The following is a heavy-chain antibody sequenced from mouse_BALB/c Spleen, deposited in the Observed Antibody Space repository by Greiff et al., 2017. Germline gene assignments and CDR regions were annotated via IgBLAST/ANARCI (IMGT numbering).Heavy chain of an antibody. CDR1: GYTFTDYN. CDR3: ARTPYYAMDY. V-gene: IGHV1-18*01. J-gene: IGHJ4*01. Sequence: DVKLQESGPELVKPGASVKISCKASGYTFTDYNMDWVKQSHGKSLEWIGDINPNNGGTIYNQKFKGKATLTVDKSSSTAYMELRSLTSEDTAVYYCARTPYYAMDYWGQGTSVTVSS. CDR2: INPNNGGT.